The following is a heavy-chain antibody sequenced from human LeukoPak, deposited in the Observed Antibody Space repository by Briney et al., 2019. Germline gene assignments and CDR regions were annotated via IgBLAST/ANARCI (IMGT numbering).Heavy chain of an antibody. J-gene: IGHJ4*02. D-gene: IGHD6-19*01. V-gene: IGHV3-7*01. CDR2: INQDGSEK. CDR3: ARLDASGLDY. Sequence: PGGSLRLSCAAPGFTFSSYWMNWVRQAPGKGLEWVASINQDGSEKYYLDSVKGRFTISRDNAKNSLYLQMNSLRADDTAVYYCARLDASGLDYWGQGTLVTVSS. CDR1: GFTFSSYW.